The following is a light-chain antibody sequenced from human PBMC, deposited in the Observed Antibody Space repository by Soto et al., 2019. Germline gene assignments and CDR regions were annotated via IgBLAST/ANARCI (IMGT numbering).Light chain of an antibody. J-gene: IGKJ1*01. CDR1: QSINNW. CDR2: DAS. Sequence: DIQMTQSPSTLSASIGDRVTITCRASQSINNWLAWYQQKPGKAPNLLIFDASNLEGGVPSRFSGSGSGTEFTLTISSLQPDDFATYYCQQYNSYSWTFGQGTKVDI. V-gene: IGKV1-5*01. CDR3: QQYNSYSWT.